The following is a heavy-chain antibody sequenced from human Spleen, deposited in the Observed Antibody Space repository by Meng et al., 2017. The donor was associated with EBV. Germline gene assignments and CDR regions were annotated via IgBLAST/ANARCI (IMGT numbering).Heavy chain of an antibody. CDR3: ARSIDSGVFDP. CDR1: GYTFTSYA. D-gene: IGHD1-26*01. Sequence: GQFVQSGAEVKKPGASVKVSCKASGYTFTSYAMHWVRQAPGQRLEWMGWINGGSGNTKYSQKFQGRVTITRDTSASTVYMELSSLRSEESAVYYCARSIDSGVFDPWGQGTLVTVS. V-gene: IGHV1-3*01. CDR2: INGGSGNT. J-gene: IGHJ5*02.